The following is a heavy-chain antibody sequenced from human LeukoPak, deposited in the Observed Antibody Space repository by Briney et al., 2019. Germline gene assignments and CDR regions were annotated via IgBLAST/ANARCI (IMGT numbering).Heavy chain of an antibody. D-gene: IGHD6-19*01. J-gene: IGHJ6*04. CDR1: GFTFSSYG. CDR2: IWYDGSNK. V-gene: IGHV3-33*01. CDR3: VRWIAVAGTYYYGMDV. Sequence: PGRSLRLSCAASGFTFSSYGMHWVRQAPGKGLEWVAVIWYDGSNKYYADSVKGRFTISRDNSKNTLYLQMNSLRAEDTAVYYCVRWIAVAGTYYYGMDVWGKGTTVTVSS.